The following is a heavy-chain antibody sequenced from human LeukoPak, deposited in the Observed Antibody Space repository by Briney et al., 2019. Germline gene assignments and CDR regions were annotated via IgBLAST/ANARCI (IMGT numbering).Heavy chain of an antibody. CDR3: ARQTAVAGTLFLAYHAAYFDY. CDR1: GGSISSYY. J-gene: IGHJ4*02. Sequence: SETLSLTCTVSGGSISSYYWSWIRQPPGKGLEWIGYIYYSGSTNYNPSLKSRVTISVDTSKNQFSLKPSSVTAADTAVYYCARQTAVAGTLFLAYHAAYFDYWGQGTLVTVSS. D-gene: IGHD6-19*01. CDR2: IYYSGST. V-gene: IGHV4-59*08.